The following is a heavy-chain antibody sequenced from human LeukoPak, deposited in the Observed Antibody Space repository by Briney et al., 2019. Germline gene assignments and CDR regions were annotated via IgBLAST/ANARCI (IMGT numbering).Heavy chain of an antibody. J-gene: IGHJ4*02. V-gene: IGHV3-48*03. CDR3: AREVGWCSYGAYYFDY. CDR1: GFTFSSYE. CDR2: ISSSGSTI. D-gene: IGHD5-18*01. Sequence: GGSLRLSCAASGFTFSSYEMNWVRQAPGKGLEWVSYISSSGSTIYYADSVKGRFTISRDNVKNSLYLQMNSLRAEDTAVYYCAREVGWCSYGAYYFDYWGQGTLVTVSS.